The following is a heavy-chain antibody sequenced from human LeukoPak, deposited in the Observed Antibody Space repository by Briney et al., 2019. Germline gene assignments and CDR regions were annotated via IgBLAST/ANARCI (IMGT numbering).Heavy chain of an antibody. D-gene: IGHD1-1*01. V-gene: IGHV3-30*03. Sequence: ERSLRLSCAASGFIFSSYGMNWVRQAPGKGLEWVAVISSDGSIKYYADSVKGRFTISRDNSKNTLYLQMNSLRAEDTAVYYCAREGWNEPLDAFDIWGQGTMVIVSS. CDR1: GFIFSSYG. CDR3: AREGWNEPLDAFDI. CDR2: ISSDGSIK. J-gene: IGHJ3*02.